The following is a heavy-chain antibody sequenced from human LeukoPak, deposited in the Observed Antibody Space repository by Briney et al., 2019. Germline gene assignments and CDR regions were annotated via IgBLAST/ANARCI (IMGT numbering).Heavy chain of an antibody. CDR1: NYSVNTIVYY. CDR3: ASLSGWYYLDY. J-gene: IGHJ4*02. CDR2: IDYSGTT. D-gene: IGHD6-19*01. V-gene: IGHV4-39*01. Sequence: SETLSLTCSVSNYSVNTIVYYWAWIRLSTGKGLEWIGSIDYSGTTYSNPSLQSRVNITVDTAKNQFSLKLRSVTAADTAVYYCASLSGWYYLDYWGQGTLVTVSS.